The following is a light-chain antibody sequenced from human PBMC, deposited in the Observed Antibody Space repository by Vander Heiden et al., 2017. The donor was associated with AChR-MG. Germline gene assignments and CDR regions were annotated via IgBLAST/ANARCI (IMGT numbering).Light chain of an antibody. V-gene: IGLV1-40*01. CDR2: DNS. J-gene: IGLJ2*01. Sequence: QSLLPHPPPVSGPPGPPVTMSCTGSSSNNGAGCEVHWYQQHPGAEPKLLVYDNSNRPSGVPDRFSGSKSGASAALAITGLEAEDEADYYCRSYDSSLSGSVFGGGTKLTVL. CDR3: RSYDSSLSGSV. CDR1: SSNNGAGCE.